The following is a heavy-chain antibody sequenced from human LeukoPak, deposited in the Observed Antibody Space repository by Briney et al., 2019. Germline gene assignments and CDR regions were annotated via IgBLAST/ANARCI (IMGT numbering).Heavy chain of an antibody. Sequence: PSETLSLTCTVSGGSISTFYWSWIRQPPGKGLEWIGNIYYSGYSNYNPSLKSRVTMSVDTSRNQFSLKLSSVTAADTAVYYCARAVYSYDSGGYYFDVWGQGTTVTVS. J-gene: IGHJ6*02. CDR2: IYYSGYS. CDR1: GGSISTFY. CDR3: ARAVYSYDSGGYYFDV. V-gene: IGHV4-59*01. D-gene: IGHD3-22*01.